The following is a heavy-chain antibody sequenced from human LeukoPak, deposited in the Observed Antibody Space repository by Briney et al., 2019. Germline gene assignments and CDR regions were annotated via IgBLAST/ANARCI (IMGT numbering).Heavy chain of an antibody. V-gene: IGHV4-59*08. CDR3: ARHEYNYGSGTYYYYGMDV. J-gene: IGHJ6*02. CDR1: GVSISSYY. Sequence: SETLSLTCTVSGVSISSYYWSWIRQPPGKGLEWIGYIYYSGSTNYNPSLKSRVTISVDTSENQFSLKLSFVTAADTAVYYCARHEYNYGSGTYYYYGMDVWGQGTTVTVSS. D-gene: IGHD3-10*01. CDR2: IYYSGST.